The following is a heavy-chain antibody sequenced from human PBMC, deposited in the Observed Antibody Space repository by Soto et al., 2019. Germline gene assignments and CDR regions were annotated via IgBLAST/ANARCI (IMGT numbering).Heavy chain of an antibody. D-gene: IGHD4-17*01. V-gene: IGHV1-2*02. CDR2: INPNGGT. J-gene: IGHJ5*02. CDR3: ARSLTTLTTLLDP. Sequence: GASVTVSCKASGYTLTDNYVPWVRDAPGQGLEWMGWINPNGGTNYAQKFQGRVTMTRDTSISKAYMELSRLRSDDTAVYYCARSLTTLTTLLDPWGQGTLVTVSS. CDR1: GYTLTDNY.